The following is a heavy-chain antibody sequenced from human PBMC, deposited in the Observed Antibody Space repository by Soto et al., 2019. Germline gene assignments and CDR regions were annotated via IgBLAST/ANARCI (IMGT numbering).Heavy chain of an antibody. CDR3: ARDGGGGSRDAFDI. V-gene: IGHV3-33*01. D-gene: IGHD2-21*01. Sequence: GGSLRLSCAASGFTFSSYGMHWVRQAPGKGLEWVAVIWYDGSNKYYADSVKGRFTISRDNSKNTLYLQMNSLRAEDTAVCYCARDGGGGSRDAFDIWGQGTMVTVSS. CDR1: GFTFSSYG. J-gene: IGHJ3*02. CDR2: IWYDGSNK.